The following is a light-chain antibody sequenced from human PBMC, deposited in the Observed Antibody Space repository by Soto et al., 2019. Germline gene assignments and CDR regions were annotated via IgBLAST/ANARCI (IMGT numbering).Light chain of an antibody. CDR2: GAS. J-gene: IGKJ1*01. V-gene: IGKV3-20*01. CDR3: QQYEAVVT. Sequence: DIVLTQSPGTLSLSPGERATLSCRASQTVRSNFLAWYQRKPGQSPRLLIYGASTRATGIPDRFRGSGSGTDFTLTISRLEPEDVAVYYCQQYEAVVTFGQGTKVDIK. CDR1: QTVRSNF.